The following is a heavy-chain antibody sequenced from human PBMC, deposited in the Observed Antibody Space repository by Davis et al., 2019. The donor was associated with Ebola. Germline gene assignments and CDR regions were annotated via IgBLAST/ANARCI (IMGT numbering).Heavy chain of an antibody. D-gene: IGHD3/OR15-3a*01. Sequence: ESLKISCAASGFTVSSNYMSWVRQAPGKGLEWVGYIYYSGTTHYNPSLRGRVTISVDTSKKHFSLKLGSVTAADTAVYYCARRRGGTAMIFLDYWGQGTLVTVSS. V-gene: IGHV4-59*02. J-gene: IGHJ4*02. CDR1: GFTVSSNY. CDR2: IYYSGTT. CDR3: ARRRGGTAMIFLDY.